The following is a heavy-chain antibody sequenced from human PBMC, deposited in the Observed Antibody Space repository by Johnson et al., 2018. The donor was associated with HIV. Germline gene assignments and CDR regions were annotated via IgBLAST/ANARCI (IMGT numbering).Heavy chain of an antibody. D-gene: IGHD1-26*01. CDR3: ARGDGATGYHDAFDI. Sequence: QVQLVESGGGVVQPGGSLRLSCRASGFSFSKYGMHWVRQAPGRGLEWVAFIRHDGTNTYYRDSVKGRVTISIDNSKNSLYLQMNSLRAEDTAVYYCARGDGATGYHDAFDIWGQGTMVTVSP. CDR2: IRHDGTNT. J-gene: IGHJ3*02. V-gene: IGHV3-30*02. CDR1: GFSFSKYG.